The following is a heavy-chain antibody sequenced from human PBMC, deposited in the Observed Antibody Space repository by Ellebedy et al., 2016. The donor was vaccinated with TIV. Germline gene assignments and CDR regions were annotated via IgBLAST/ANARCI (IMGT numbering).Heavy chain of an antibody. CDR2: IYYIGNT. D-gene: IGHD2-2*01. CDR1: GGSISSFY. CDR3: ARQGVPAARALDY. J-gene: IGHJ4*02. Sequence: MPGGSLRLSCTVSGGSISSFYWSWIRQPPGKGLEWIGYIYYIGNTNSNPFLKSRVTISLDTSKNQFSLKLSSVTAADTAVYYCARQGVPAARALDYWGQGTLVTVSS. V-gene: IGHV4-59*08.